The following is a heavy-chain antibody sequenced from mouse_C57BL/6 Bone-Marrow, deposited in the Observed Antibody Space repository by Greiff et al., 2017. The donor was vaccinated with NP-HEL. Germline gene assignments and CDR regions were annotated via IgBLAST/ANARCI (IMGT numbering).Heavy chain of an antibody. V-gene: IGHV5-12*01. Sequence: EVHLVESGGGLVQPGGSLKLSCAASGFTFSDYYMYWVRQTPEKRLEWVAYISNGGGSTYYPDTVKGRFTISRDDAKNTLYLQMSGLKSEDTAMYYCARRGVYYGSSYVGFDYWGQGTTLTVSS. CDR2: ISNGGGST. CDR1: GFTFSDYY. CDR3: ARRGVYYGSSYVGFDY. J-gene: IGHJ2*01. D-gene: IGHD1-1*01.